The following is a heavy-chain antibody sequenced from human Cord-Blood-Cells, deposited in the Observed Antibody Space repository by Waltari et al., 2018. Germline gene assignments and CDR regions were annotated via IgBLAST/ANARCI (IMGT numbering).Heavy chain of an antibody. Sequence: QVQLVQSGAEVKKPGASVKVSCKASGYTFTSYAMHWVRQAPGQRLEWMGWINAGNGNKKYSRKFQGRVTITRDTSASTAYMELSSLRSEDTAVYYCAGGLSGYSSSWYAFDIWDQGTMVTVSS. D-gene: IGHD6-13*01. CDR1: GYTFTSYA. CDR3: AGGLSGYSSSWYAFDI. CDR2: INAGNGNK. V-gene: IGHV1-3*01. J-gene: IGHJ3*02.